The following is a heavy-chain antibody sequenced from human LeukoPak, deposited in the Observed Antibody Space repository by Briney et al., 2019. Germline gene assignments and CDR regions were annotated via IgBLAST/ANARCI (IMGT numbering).Heavy chain of an antibody. J-gene: IGHJ4*02. CDR2: ISWNSGSI. V-gene: IGHV3-9*01. D-gene: IGHD6-19*01. CDR1: GFIFNNYA. CDR3: AKDNRRHYTSGPNPDSLH. Sequence: GGSLRLSCAGSGFIFNNYAVHWVRQPPGKGLEWVSGISWNSGSIDYADSVKGRFTISRDNAKNSLYLQMNSLRVEDTAFYYCAKDNRRHYTSGPNPDSLHWGQGALVTVSS.